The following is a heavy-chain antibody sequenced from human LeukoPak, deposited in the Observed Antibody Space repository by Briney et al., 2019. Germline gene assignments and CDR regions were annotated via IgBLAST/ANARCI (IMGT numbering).Heavy chain of an antibody. V-gene: IGHV3-23*01. Sequence: GGSLRLSCAASGFTFSSYAVSWVRQAPGKGLEWVSAISGSGDATYYADSVKGRFTISRDNSKNTVYLQMNSLSSEDTAVYYCARDRPITARFDYWGQGTLVTVSS. D-gene: IGHD3-16*01. CDR2: ISGSGDAT. CDR1: GFTFSSYA. J-gene: IGHJ4*02. CDR3: ARDRPITARFDY.